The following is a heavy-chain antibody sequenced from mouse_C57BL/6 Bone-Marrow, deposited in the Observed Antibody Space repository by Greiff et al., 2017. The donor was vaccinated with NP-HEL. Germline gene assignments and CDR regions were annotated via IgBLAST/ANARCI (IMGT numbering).Heavy chain of an antibody. CDR2: IRSKSNNYPK. V-gene: IGHV10-1*01. Sequence: EVQLVESGGGLVQPKGSLKLSCAASGSTFNTYALNWVRQAPGKGLEWVARIRSKSNNYPKYYAVSVKARFTTSRDDSESMLYLQMNNLRTKDAAMYCYVRQGLYYAMDYWGQGTSVTVSS. D-gene: IGHD2-13*01. CDR3: VRQGLYYAMDY. CDR1: GSTFNTYA. J-gene: IGHJ4*01.